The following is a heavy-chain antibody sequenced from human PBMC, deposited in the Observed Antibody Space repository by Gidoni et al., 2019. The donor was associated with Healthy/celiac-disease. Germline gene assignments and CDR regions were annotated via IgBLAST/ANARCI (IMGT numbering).Heavy chain of an antibody. J-gene: IGHJ6*02. CDR3: AGKYSSSSANYYYYYGMDV. Sequence: QLQLQESGPGLVKPSETLSLTCTVSAGSISSSSYYWGWIRQPPGKGLEWIGSIYYSGSTYYNPSLKSRVTISVDTSKNQFSLKLSSVTAADTAVYYCAGKYSSSSANYYYYYGMDVWGQGTTVTVSS. V-gene: IGHV4-39*01. CDR2: IYYSGST. D-gene: IGHD6-6*01. CDR1: AGSISSSSYY.